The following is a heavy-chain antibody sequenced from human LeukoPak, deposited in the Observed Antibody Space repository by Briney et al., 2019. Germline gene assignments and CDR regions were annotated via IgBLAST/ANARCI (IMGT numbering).Heavy chain of an antibody. V-gene: IGHV3-74*01. Sequence: GGSLRLSCAASGFTFSSYWMHWVRQTPGKGLVWVSRINSDGSTTSYADSVKGRFTISRDNAKNTLFLQMNSLRAEDTAVYYCVRDGTYDSSINYGGQGTLVTVSS. CDR1: GFTFSSYW. CDR3: VRDGTYDSSINY. D-gene: IGHD3-22*01. J-gene: IGHJ4*02. CDR2: INSDGSTT.